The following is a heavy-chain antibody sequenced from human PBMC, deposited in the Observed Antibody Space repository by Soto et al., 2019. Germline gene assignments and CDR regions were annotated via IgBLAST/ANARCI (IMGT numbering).Heavy chain of an antibody. CDR1: GGSISSGPYF. V-gene: IGHV4-39*02. J-gene: IGHJ4*02. CDR3: ARREAVAGSQFDF. D-gene: IGHD6-19*01. CDR2: IYYRGTT. Sequence: QLQLQESGPGLVKASETLSLTCSVSGGSISSGPYFWGWIRQSPGKGLEWIGSIYYRGTTSYSPSLKRRVTISVDTSKNHFSLKLTSVTAADTAVYYCARREAVAGSQFDFWGQGTLVTVSS.